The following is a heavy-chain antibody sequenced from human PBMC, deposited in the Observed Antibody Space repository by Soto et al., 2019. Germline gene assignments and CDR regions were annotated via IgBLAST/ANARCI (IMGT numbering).Heavy chain of an antibody. Sequence: QVQLVQSGAEGKKHGSSVKVSCKASGGTFSSYAISWVRQAPGQGLEWMGGIIPIFGTANYAQKFQGSVTITADESTSTAYMELSSLRSEDTAVYYCATVVTRNYYYYGMDVWGQGTTVTVSS. D-gene: IGHD2-21*02. CDR2: IIPIFGTA. CDR3: ATVVTRNYYYYGMDV. V-gene: IGHV1-69*01. CDR1: GGTFSSYA. J-gene: IGHJ6*02.